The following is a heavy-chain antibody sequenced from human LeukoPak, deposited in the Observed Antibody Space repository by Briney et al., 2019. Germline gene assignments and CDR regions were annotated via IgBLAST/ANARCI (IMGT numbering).Heavy chain of an antibody. Sequence: GGSLRLSCAASGFTFSRYWMHWVRQAPGKGLVWVSRINSDGRSTSYADSVKGRFTISRDNAKNTLYLQMNSLRAEDTAVYYCARDFGFHYYYYMDVWGKGTTVTISS. CDR3: ARDFGFHYYYYMDV. CDR2: INSDGRST. V-gene: IGHV3-74*01. CDR1: GFTFSRYW. D-gene: IGHD2-21*01. J-gene: IGHJ6*03.